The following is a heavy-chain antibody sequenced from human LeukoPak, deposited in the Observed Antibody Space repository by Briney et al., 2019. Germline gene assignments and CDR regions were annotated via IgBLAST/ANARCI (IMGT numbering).Heavy chain of an antibody. D-gene: IGHD3-10*01. CDR2: IFHSGST. Sequence: SETLSLTCTVSGDSIFSTTYYWGWIRQPPGKGLEWIGSIFHSGSTYYNPSLKSRVTISVDRSKNQFSLKLSSVTAADTAVYYCARMSWPGTLHMVEDYWGQGTLVTVSS. CDR1: GDSIFSTTYY. J-gene: IGHJ4*02. V-gene: IGHV4-39*07. CDR3: ARMSWPGTLHMVEDY.